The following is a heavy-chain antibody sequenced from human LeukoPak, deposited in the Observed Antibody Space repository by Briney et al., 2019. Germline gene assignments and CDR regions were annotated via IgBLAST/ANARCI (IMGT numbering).Heavy chain of an antibody. CDR1: GFTFSDYY. D-gene: IGHD3-3*01. V-gene: IGHV3-11*04. CDR3: ARDSRVTYYDFWSGYLNWFDP. J-gene: IGHJ5*02. Sequence: GGSLRLSCAASGFTFSDYYMSWIRQAPGKGLEWVSYISSSGSTIYYADSVKGRFTISRDNAKNSLYLQMNSLRAEDAAVYYCARDSRVTYYDFWSGYLNWFDPWGQGTLVTVSS. CDR2: ISSSGSTI.